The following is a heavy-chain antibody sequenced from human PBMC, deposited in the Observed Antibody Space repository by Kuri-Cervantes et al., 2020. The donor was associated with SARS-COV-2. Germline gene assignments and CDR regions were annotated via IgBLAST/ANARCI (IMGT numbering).Heavy chain of an antibody. CDR3: ARDLLPSYCGGDCPPGFDN. J-gene: IGHJ4*02. V-gene: IGHV4-38-2*02. CDR2: IYHLGNT. CDR1: GFAITSGYY. D-gene: IGHD2-21*02. Sequence: SETLSLTCTVSGFAITSGYYWAWIRQPPGKGLEWIGSIYHLGNTYYNPSLKSRVTISVHTSKNQFSLRLTSLTAADTATYYCARDLLPSYCGGDCPPGFDNWGQGTLVTVSS.